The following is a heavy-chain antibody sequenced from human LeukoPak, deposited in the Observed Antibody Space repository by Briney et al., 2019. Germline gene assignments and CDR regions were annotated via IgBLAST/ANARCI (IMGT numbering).Heavy chain of an antibody. Sequence: GGSLRLSCAASGFTFSSYSMNWVRQAPGTGLEWVSSMSRSSNYIYYADSVKGRFTISRDNAKNSLYLQMNSLRAEDTAVHYCARILFGYSRSWWIMDVWGKGTTVTVSS. CDR3: ARILFGYSRSWWIMDV. J-gene: IGHJ6*03. CDR2: MSRSSNYI. D-gene: IGHD6-13*01. V-gene: IGHV3-21*01. CDR1: GFTFSSYS.